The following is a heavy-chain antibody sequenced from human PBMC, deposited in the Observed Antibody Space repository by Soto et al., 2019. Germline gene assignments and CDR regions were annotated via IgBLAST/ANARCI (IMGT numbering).Heavy chain of an antibody. CDR1: GGSISSGGYY. V-gene: IGHV4-31*03. Sequence: TLSHTCTVSGGSISSGGYYWSWIRQHPGKGLEWIGYIYYSGSTYYNPSLKSRVTISVDTSKNQFSLRLSSVTAADTAVYYCARHDGDYYFDYWGQGTLVTVSS. CDR2: IYYSGST. CDR3: ARHDGDYYFDY. D-gene: IGHD4-17*01. J-gene: IGHJ4*02.